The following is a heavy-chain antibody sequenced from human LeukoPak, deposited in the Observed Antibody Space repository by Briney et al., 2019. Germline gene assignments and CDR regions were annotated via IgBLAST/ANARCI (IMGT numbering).Heavy chain of an antibody. D-gene: IGHD3-10*01. CDR2: IYTSGST. V-gene: IGHV4-61*02. J-gene: IGHJ2*01. CDR1: GGSISSGSYY. CDR3: ASVSYGSGTQDWYFDL. Sequence: SQTLSLTCTVSGGSISSGSYYWSWIRQPAGKGLEWIGRIYTSGSTNYNPSLKSRVTISVDKSKNQFSLKLSSVTAADTAVYYCASVSYGSGTQDWYFDLWGRGTLVTVSS.